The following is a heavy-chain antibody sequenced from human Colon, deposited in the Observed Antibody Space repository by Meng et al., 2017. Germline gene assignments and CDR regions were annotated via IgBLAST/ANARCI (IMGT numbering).Heavy chain of an antibody. CDR3: ARNGIVAAVFNWFDS. CDR2: ISNNGGST. Sequence: GESLKISCAASGFIFSSYGMNWVRQAPGKGLEYVSGISNNGGSTYYAKSVKGRFTISRDNSKNTLYLQMGSLRAEDTAVYYCARNGIVAAVFNWFDSWGQGTLVTVSS. V-gene: IGHV3-64*01. J-gene: IGHJ5*01. D-gene: IGHD6-13*01. CDR1: GFIFSSYG.